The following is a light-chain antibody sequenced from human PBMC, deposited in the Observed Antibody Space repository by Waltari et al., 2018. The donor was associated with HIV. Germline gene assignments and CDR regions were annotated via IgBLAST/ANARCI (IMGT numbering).Light chain of an antibody. V-gene: IGLV1-47*01. J-gene: IGLJ2*01. CDR1: SSTSGTKY. Sequence: QSVLTQLPSASGTPGPRLTISCSGRSSTSGTKYVHGYQQLPGTAPKLLIYRNNQRPSGVPDRFSGSKSGTSASLAISGLRSEDEADYYCAAWDDSLSGVVFGGGTKLTVL. CDR2: RNN. CDR3: AAWDDSLSGVV.